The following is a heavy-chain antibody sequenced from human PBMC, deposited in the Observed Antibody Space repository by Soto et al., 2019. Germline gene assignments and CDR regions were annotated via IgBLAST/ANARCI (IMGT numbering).Heavy chain of an antibody. Sequence: QVQLQESGPGLVKPSQTLSLTCTVSGGSISSGDYYWSWIRQPPGKGLEWIGYIYYSGSTYYNPSLKSRVTLSVDTSKTQSPLKLSSVTAADTAVYYCASLYGDFWSGYWSHYYYGMDVWGQGTTVTVSS. CDR2: IYYSGST. D-gene: IGHD3-3*01. CDR3: ASLYGDFWSGYWSHYYYGMDV. V-gene: IGHV4-30-4*01. J-gene: IGHJ6*02. CDR1: GGSISSGDYY.